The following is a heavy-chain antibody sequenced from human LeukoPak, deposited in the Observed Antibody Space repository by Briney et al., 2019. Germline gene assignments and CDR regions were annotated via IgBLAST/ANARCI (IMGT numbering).Heavy chain of an antibody. CDR1: GFTFSSFG. V-gene: IGHV3-30*02. CDR3: SKEGAYYFDN. J-gene: IGHJ4*02. CDR2: IRHDGSNK. Sequence: GGSLRLSCAASGFTFSSFGIHWVRQAPDKGLEWVAFIRHDGSNKHYADSVKGRFTISRDDSKNTLYLQMNTLRAEDTAVYYCSKEGAYYFDNWGQGTLVTVSS.